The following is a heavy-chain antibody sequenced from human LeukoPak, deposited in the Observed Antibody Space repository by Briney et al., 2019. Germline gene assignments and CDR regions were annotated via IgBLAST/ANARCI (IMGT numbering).Heavy chain of an antibody. CDR2: ISYDGSNK. V-gene: IGHV3-30*04. CDR3: ARDFLRYYYYYMDV. CDR1: GFTFSSYE. D-gene: IGHD2/OR15-2a*01. J-gene: IGHJ6*03. Sequence: HPGGSLRLSCAASGFTFSSYEMNWVRQAPGKGLEWVAVISYDGSNKYYADSVKGRFTISRDNSKNTLYLQMNSLRAEDTAVYYCARDFLRYYYYYMDVWGKGTTVTVSS.